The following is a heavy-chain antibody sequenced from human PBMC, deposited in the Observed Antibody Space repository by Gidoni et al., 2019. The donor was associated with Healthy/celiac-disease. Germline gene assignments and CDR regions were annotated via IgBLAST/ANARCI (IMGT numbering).Heavy chain of an antibody. Sequence: QVQLQQWGAGLLKPSETLSLTCAVYGVSFSGYYWSWIRQPPGKGREWIGEINHSGSTNYNPSLKSRVTISVDTSKNQFSLKLSSVTAADTAVYYCARVSRGGDPYYYYGMDVWGQGTTVTVSS. J-gene: IGHJ6*02. V-gene: IGHV4-34*01. D-gene: IGHD2-21*01. CDR1: GVSFSGYY. CDR3: ARVSRGGDPYYYYGMDV. CDR2: INHSGST.